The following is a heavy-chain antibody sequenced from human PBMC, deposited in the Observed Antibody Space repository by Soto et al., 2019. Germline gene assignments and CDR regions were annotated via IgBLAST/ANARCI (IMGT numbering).Heavy chain of an antibody. CDR2: IFSNDEK. Sequence: QVTLKESGPVRVKPTETLTLTCTVSGFSLSNPRMGVSWIRQPPGKALEWLAHIFSNDEKSYSTSLKSRLTISTDTSTSQXXLXMXXIDPVDTATYYCARTTPTTFAQGLWTTVTTHLFDYWGQGTLVTVSS. CDR1: GFSLSNPRMG. CDR3: ARTTPTTFAQGLWTTVTTHLFDY. V-gene: IGHV2-26*01. D-gene: IGHD4-17*01. J-gene: IGHJ4*02.